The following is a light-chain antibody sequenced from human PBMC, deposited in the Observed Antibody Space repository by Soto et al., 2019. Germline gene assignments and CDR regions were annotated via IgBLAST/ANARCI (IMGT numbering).Light chain of an antibody. V-gene: IGKV1-5*03. CDR1: QSISSW. J-gene: IGKJ2*01. CDR3: QQYDKWPYT. Sequence: DIQMTQSPSTLSASVGDRVTITCRASQSISSWLAWYQQKPGKAPKLLIYKASTLESGVPSRFSGSGSGTEFTLTISSLQPDDFATYYCQQYDKWPYTFGQGTKVDIK. CDR2: KAS.